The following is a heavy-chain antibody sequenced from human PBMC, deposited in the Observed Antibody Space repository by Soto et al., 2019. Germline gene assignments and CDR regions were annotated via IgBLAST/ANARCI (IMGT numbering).Heavy chain of an antibody. J-gene: IGHJ6*03. V-gene: IGHV1-46*01. CDR1: GYTFTSYY. D-gene: IGHD3-3*01. Sequence: ASVKVSCKASGYTFTSYYMHWVRQAPGQGLEWMGIINPSGGSTSYAQKFQGRVTMTRDTSTSTVYMELSSLRSEDTAVYYCAKDSRWDFWSGYYAVLYYMDVWGKGTTVTVS. CDR2: INPSGGST. CDR3: AKDSRWDFWSGYYAVLYYMDV.